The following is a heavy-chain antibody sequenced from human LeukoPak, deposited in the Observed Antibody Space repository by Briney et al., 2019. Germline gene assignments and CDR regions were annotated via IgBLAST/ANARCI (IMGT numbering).Heavy chain of an antibody. V-gene: IGHV3-30*18. CDR3: AKDFSGFGELLFFFGMDV. D-gene: IGHD3-10*01. CDR2: ISYDGSIT. CDR1: GVTLSDYG. Sequence: GGSLRLSCAGSGVTLSDYGIHWVRQAPGKGLEWVAVISYDGSITFYGDSVKGRFTISRDNSKKTVDLQMNSLRAEDTAVYYCAKDFSGFGELLFFFGMDVWGQGTTVIVS. J-gene: IGHJ6*02.